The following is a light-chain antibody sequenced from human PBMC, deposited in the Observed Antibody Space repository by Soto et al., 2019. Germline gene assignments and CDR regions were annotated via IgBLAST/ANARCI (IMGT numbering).Light chain of an antibody. CDR3: SSYPSSSTYYA. V-gene: IGLV2-14*01. CDR1: SSDVGGYNY. CDR2: DVS. Sequence: QSVLTQPASVSGSPGQSITISCTGTSSDVGGYNYVSWYQQHPGKAPKLMIYDVSNRPSGVSNRSSGSKSGNTASLTISGLQAEDEADYYCSSYPSSSTYYASGPGTKVTVL. J-gene: IGLJ1*01.